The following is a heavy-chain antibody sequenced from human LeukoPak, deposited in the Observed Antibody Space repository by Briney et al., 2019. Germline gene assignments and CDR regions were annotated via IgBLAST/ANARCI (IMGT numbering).Heavy chain of an antibody. CDR1: GFTFSSYG. D-gene: IGHD3-22*01. J-gene: IGHJ4*02. CDR2: ISGSGGST. CDR3: AKGGRYYYDSSGPFDY. Sequence: GGSLRLSCAASGFTFSSYGMSWVRQAPGKGLEWVSAISGSGGSTYYADSVKGRFTISRDNSKNTLYLQMNSLRAEDTAVYYCAKGGRYYYDSSGPFDYWGQGTLVTVSS. V-gene: IGHV3-23*01.